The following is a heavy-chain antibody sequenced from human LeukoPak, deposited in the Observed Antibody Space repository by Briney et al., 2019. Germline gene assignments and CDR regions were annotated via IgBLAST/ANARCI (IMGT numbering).Heavy chain of an antibody. D-gene: IGHD2-15*01. V-gene: IGHV5-51*01. J-gene: IGHJ2*01. CDR3: ARVVVVTSTDWYFDL. CDR2: IHPGDSDT. CDR1: GYSFTSYW. Sequence: GESLKISCKGSGYSFTSYWIGWVRQMPGKGLEWMGLIHPGDSDTRYSPSFQGQVTISVDKSITTAYLQWSSLKASDIALYYCARVVVVTSTDWYFDLWGRGTLVTVSS.